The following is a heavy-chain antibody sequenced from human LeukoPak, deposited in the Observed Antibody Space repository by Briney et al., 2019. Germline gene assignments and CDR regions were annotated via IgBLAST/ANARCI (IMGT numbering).Heavy chain of an antibody. CDR1: GGTFSSYA. Sequence: SVKVSCKASGGTFSSYAISWVRQAPGQGLEWMGGIIPIFGTANYAQKFQGRVTITADESTSTAYLELSSLRSENTAVYYCARGQSIAPAAKEDYYYYYMDVWGKGTTVTISS. CDR3: ARGQSIAPAAKEDYYYYYMDV. CDR2: IIPIFGTA. J-gene: IGHJ6*03. D-gene: IGHD2-2*01. V-gene: IGHV1-69*13.